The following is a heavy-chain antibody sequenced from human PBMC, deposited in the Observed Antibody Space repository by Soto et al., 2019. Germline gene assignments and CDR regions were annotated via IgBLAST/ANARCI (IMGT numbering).Heavy chain of an antibody. CDR3: ARDKRYYDIVPGGYGMDV. Sequence: QVQLQESGPGLVKPSQTLSLTCTVSGGSISSGGYYWSWIRQHPGKGLEWIGYIYYSGSTYYNPSHTSRSTISVDTSKNQFSLKLSSVTAADTAVYYCARDKRYYDIVPGGYGMDVWGQGTTVTVSS. J-gene: IGHJ6*02. CDR2: IYYSGST. D-gene: IGHD3-9*01. V-gene: IGHV4-31*03. CDR1: GGSISSGGYY.